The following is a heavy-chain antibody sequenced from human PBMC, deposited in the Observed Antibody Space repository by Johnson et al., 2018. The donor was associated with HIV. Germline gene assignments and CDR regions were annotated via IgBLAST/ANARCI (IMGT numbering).Heavy chain of an antibody. Sequence: QVQLVESGGGVVQPGRSLRLSCAASGFTFSSYAMHWVRQAPGKGLEWVAVISYDGSYQYYADSAKGRFTISRDNSKNTLYLQMNSLRVDDTAVYYCVKEASRGTVTQAPDAFDIWGQGTVVTVSS. CDR2: ISYDGSYQ. CDR3: VKEASRGTVTQAPDAFDI. CDR1: GFTFSSYA. J-gene: IGHJ3*02. V-gene: IGHV3-30*04. D-gene: IGHD4-17*01.